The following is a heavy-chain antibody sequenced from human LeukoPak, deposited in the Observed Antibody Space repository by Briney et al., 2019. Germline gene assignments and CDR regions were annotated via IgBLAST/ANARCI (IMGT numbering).Heavy chain of an antibody. CDR1: VDNVFSNSVA. D-gene: IGHD6-25*01. CDR2: TYFRFKWNN. CDR3: ARGAMSAFDY. Sequence: SQTLSLTCAISVDNVFSNSVAWSWIRQSPPRGLEWLGRTYFRFKWNNDYALSVKSRITINLDTAKNHLSLQLNSVTPEDTAVYYCARGAMSAFDYWGQGTLVTVSS. J-gene: IGHJ4*02. V-gene: IGHV6-1*01.